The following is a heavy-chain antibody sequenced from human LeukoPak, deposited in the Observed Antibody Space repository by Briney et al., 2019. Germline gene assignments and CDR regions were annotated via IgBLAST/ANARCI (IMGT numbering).Heavy chain of an antibody. CDR2: IYYSGST. J-gene: IGHJ4*02. Sequence: SETLSLTCTVSGGSISSYYWSWIRQPPGKGLEWIGYIYYSGSTNYNPSLKSRVTISVDTSKNQFSLKLSSVTAADTAVYYCARALGATNDYWGQGTLVTVSS. CDR1: GGSISSYY. CDR3: ARALGATNDY. V-gene: IGHV4-59*01. D-gene: IGHD1-26*01.